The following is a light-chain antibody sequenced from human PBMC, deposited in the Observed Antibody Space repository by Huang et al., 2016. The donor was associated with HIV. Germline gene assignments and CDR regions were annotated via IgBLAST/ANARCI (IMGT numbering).Light chain of an antibody. CDR3: QQYNSYPLT. V-gene: IGKV1-5*03. Sequence: DIQMTQSPSTLSASVGDRVTITCRASQSISSWLDWYQQKPGKAPKLLIYKASNLESGVPSRLSGSGSGTEFTLTISSLQPDDFATYYCQQYNSYPLTFGGGTKVQIK. CDR1: QSISSW. J-gene: IGKJ4*01. CDR2: KAS.